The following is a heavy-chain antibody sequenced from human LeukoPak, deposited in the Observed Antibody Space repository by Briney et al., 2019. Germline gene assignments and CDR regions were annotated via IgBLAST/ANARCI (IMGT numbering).Heavy chain of an antibody. CDR2: FDPEDGET. J-gene: IGHJ4*02. CDR1: GYTLTELS. CDR3: ATGFPDGYNLYYFDY. V-gene: IGHV1-24*01. D-gene: IGHD5-24*01. Sequence: ASVKVSCKVSGYTLTELSMHWVRQAPGKGLEWMGGFDPEDGETIYAQKFQGRVTMTEDTSTDTAYMELSSLRSEDTAVYYCATGFPDGYNLYYFDYWGRGTLVTVSS.